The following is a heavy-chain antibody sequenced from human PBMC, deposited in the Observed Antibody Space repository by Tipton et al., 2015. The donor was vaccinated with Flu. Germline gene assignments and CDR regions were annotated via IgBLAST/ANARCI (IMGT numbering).Heavy chain of an antibody. Sequence: QVQLVQSGAEVKKPGSSVKVSCEASGGTFSRYTISWVRQAPGQGLEWMGRIIPSLGIPNYAQKFQDRVTITADRSTGTVYMELSSLGSEDTAVYFCASLNEQNYNGLGRTPHWGQGTLVTVSS. CDR1: GGTFSRYT. D-gene: IGHD3-10*01. CDR3: ASLNEQNYNGLGRTPH. CDR2: IIPSLGIP. J-gene: IGHJ4*02. V-gene: IGHV1-69*09.